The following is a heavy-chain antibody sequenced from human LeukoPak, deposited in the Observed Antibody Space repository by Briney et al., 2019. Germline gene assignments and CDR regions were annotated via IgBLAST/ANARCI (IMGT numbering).Heavy chain of an antibody. CDR2: ISGSGGST. D-gene: IGHD4-23*01. Sequence: GGSLRLSCAASGFTFSSYAMSWVRQAPGKGLEWVSAISGSGGSTYYADSVKGRFTISRDNSKNTLYLQMNSLRAEDTAVYYCANAERWYDAFDIWGQGTMVTVSS. V-gene: IGHV3-23*01. CDR1: GFTFSSYA. J-gene: IGHJ3*02. CDR3: ANAERWYDAFDI.